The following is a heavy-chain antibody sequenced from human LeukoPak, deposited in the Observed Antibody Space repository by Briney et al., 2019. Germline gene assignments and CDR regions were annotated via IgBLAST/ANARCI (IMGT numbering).Heavy chain of an antibody. D-gene: IGHD4-11*01. CDR1: GHTLSDLS. CDR3: VAEVIEVTMGDY. J-gene: IGHJ4*02. V-gene: IGHV1-24*01. Sequence: GASVKVTCKVSGHTLSDLSIHWVRQAPGKGLKWMGGFDIEDGETIYAQDFEGRVTMTEDTATETAYMELSSLRSEDTAVYYCVAEVIEVTMGDYWGLGTLVTVSS. CDR2: FDIEDGET.